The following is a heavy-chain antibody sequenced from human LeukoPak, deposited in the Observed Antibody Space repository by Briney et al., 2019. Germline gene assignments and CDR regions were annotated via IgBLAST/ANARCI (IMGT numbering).Heavy chain of an antibody. D-gene: IGHD3-3*01. V-gene: IGHV3-21*01. CDR1: GFTFSSYT. Sequence: GGSLRLSCTASGFTFSSYTMNWVRQAPGKGLEWVSSISSSSNYIYYADSVRGRFTISRDNAKNSLYLQMNNLRDDDTAVYYCARVFLERLTSGYFDNWGQGTLVTVSP. J-gene: IGHJ4*02. CDR3: ARVFLERLTSGYFDN. CDR2: ISSSSNYI.